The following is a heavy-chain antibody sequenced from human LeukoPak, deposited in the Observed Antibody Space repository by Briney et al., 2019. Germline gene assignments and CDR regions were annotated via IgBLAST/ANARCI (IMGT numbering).Heavy chain of an antibody. V-gene: IGHV3-23*01. D-gene: IGHD3-22*01. CDR1: GFTFSSYA. CDR3: AKGSYYDSSGSFYFDY. CDR2: ISGSGDNT. Sequence: GGSLRLSCAASGFTFSSYAMSWVRQAPGKGLEWVSGISGSGDNTYYADSVKGRFTISGDNSKNTLYVQVNSLGTEDTAAYYCAKGSYYDSSGSFYFDYWGQGTLVTVSS. J-gene: IGHJ4*02.